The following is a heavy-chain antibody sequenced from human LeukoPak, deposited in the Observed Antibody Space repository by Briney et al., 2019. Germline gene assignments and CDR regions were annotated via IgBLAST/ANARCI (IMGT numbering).Heavy chain of an antibody. CDR2: IKQDGSEK. V-gene: IGHV3-7*01. Sequence: GGSLRLSCAASGFMFSSSWMAWVRQAPGKGLEWVANIKQDGSEKYYVDSVKGRFTISRDNAKNSLYLQMNSLRAEDTAVYYCARVAGGNYVPYYFDYWGQGTLVTVSS. J-gene: IGHJ4*02. D-gene: IGHD1-7*01. CDR3: ARVAGGNYVPYYFDY. CDR1: GFMFSSSW.